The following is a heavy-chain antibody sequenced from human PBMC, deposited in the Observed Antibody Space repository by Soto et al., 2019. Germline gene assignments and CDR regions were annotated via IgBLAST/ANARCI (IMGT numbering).Heavy chain of an antibody. J-gene: IGHJ5*02. D-gene: IGHD2-15*01. Sequence: QVQLVQSGAEVKKPGASVKVSCKASGYTFTSYGISWVRQAPGQGLEWMGWISANNGNTKYAQNFQGRVTMTTDTSTSTAYMELRSLRSDDAAVYSWARAYSPGLFAPWGQGTLVTVSS. CDR3: ARAYSPGLFAP. CDR1: GYTFTSYG. V-gene: IGHV1-18*01. CDR2: ISANNGNT.